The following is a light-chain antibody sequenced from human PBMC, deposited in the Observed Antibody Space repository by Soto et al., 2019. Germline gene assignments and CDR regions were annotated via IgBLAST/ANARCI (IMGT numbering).Light chain of an antibody. J-gene: IGKJ1*01. CDR1: QSISSA. V-gene: IGKV3-20*01. Sequence: ETVLTQSPATLTLSPGDRAILSCRASQSISSALAWYQQKPGQAPRLLVYDASYRATGIPDRFSGSGSGTDFTLTISRLEPEDFAVYYCQQYGSSKTFGQGTKVDI. CDR3: QQYGSSKT. CDR2: DAS.